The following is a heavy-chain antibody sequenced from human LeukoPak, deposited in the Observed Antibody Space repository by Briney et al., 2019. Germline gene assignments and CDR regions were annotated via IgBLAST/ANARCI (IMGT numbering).Heavy chain of an antibody. CDR2: ISYDGSNK. CDR1: GFTFSSYC. J-gene: IGHJ4*02. Sequence: GGSLRLSCAASGFTFSSYCMHWVRQAPGKGLEWVAVISYDGSNKYYADSVKGRFTISRDNSKNTLYLQMNSLRAEDTAVYYCAKVKAQYYYDSSGYLDYWGQGTLVTASS. V-gene: IGHV3-30*18. CDR3: AKVKAQYYYDSSGYLDY. D-gene: IGHD3-22*01.